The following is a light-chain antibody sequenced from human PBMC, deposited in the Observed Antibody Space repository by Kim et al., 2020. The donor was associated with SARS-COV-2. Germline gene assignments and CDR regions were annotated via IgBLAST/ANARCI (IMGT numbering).Light chain of an antibody. V-gene: IGKV1-27*01. CDR2: AAS. CDR1: QGITNS. CDR3: QKYNSAPWT. J-gene: IGKJ1*01. Sequence: DIQMTQSPSSLSVSVGDRVTITCRASQGITNSLAWYQQKPGKVPQVLIYAASVLQSGVPSRFSGSGSGTDFTLTISSLKPEDVATYYCQKYNSAPWTFGQGTKVDIK.